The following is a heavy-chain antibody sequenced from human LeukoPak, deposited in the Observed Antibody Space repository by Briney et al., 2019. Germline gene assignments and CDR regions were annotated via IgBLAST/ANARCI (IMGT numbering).Heavy chain of an antibody. J-gene: IGHJ6*03. CDR3: ARVSYGNYYYYYMDV. Sequence: SETLSLTCTVSGGSISSHYWSWIRQSPGKGLEWLGYIHYSGSTDYNPPLKSRVSISVDTSKNQFTLNLRSVTAADSAVYYCARVSYGNYYYYYMDVWGKGTTVTVSS. CDR1: GGSISSHY. CDR2: IHYSGST. V-gene: IGHV4-59*11. D-gene: IGHD1-26*01.